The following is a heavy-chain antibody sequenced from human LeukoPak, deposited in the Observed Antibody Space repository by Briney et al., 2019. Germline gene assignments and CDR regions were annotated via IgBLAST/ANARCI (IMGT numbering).Heavy chain of an antibody. V-gene: IGHV1-18*01. D-gene: IGHD6-19*01. J-gene: IGHJ3*02. CDR3: ARGGRERYSSGWTDAFDI. Sequence: ASVKVSCKASGYTFTTYGISWVRQAPGQGLEWMGWVGAYNGNTNYAQKLQGRVTMTRDTSTSTVYMELSSLSSEDTAVYYCARGGRERYSSGWTDAFDIWGQGTMVTVSS. CDR1: GYTFTTYG. CDR2: VGAYNGNT.